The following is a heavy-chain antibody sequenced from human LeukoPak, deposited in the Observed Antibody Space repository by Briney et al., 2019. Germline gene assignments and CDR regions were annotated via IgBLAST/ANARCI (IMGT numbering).Heavy chain of an antibody. CDR3: ARGSSRSFDI. CDR1: GYTFTTSD. D-gene: IGHD3-10*01. CDR2: MNPNSGNA. Sequence: ASVKVSCKASGYTFTTSDINWVRQAPGQGLQWMGWMNPNSGNAAYAQKFQGRVTMTRSTSINTAYMELSSLRSEDTAVYYCARGSSRSFDIWGLGTMVTVSS. J-gene: IGHJ3*02. V-gene: IGHV1-8*01.